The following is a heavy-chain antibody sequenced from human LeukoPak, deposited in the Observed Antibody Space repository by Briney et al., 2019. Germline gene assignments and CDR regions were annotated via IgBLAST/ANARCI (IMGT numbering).Heavy chain of an antibody. J-gene: IGHJ6*02. Sequence: PSETLSLTCTVSGGSISSYYWSWIRQPPGKGLEWIGYIYYSGSTNYNPSLKSRVTISVDTSKNQFSLKLNSVTAADTAVYYCARDTTGYYYYGMDVWGQGTTVTVSS. D-gene: IGHD4-17*01. CDR3: ARDTTGYYYYGMDV. V-gene: IGHV4-59*01. CDR2: IYYSGST. CDR1: GGSISSYY.